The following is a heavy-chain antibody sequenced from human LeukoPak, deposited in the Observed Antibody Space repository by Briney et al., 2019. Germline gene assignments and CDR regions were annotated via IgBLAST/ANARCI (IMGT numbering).Heavy chain of an antibody. Sequence: GGSLRLSCAASGFTFTNYWMSWVRQAPGKGLEWVANIKLDGSQKDYVDSVKGRFTISRDNAKNSLYLQMNSLRGDDTAVYYCARAQKYSYDAFDIWGQGTMVTVSS. D-gene: IGHD4-11*01. CDR1: GFTFTNYW. CDR3: ARAQKYSYDAFDI. CDR2: IKLDGSQK. J-gene: IGHJ3*02. V-gene: IGHV3-7*01.